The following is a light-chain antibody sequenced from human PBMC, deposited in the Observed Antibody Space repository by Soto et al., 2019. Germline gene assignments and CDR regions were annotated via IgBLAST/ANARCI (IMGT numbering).Light chain of an antibody. CDR2: GAS. CDR3: QHYNNRPLT. V-gene: IGKV3-15*01. J-gene: IGKJ4*01. CDR1: QSVSNN. Sequence: EIVMTQSPATLSVSPGEGATLSCRASQSVSNNLAWYQQRPGQAPRLLIYGASTRAAGIPARFSGSGSGTEFALTISSLQSEDFAVYYCQHYNNRPLTFGGGTMVEIK.